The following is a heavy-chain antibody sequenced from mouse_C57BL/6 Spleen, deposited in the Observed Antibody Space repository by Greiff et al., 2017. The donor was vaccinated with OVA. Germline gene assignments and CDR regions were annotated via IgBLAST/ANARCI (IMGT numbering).Heavy chain of an antibody. Sequence: QVQLQQPGAELVKPGASVKLSCKASGYSFTSYWMHWVKQSPGQGLEWIGMIHPNSGSTNYNEKFKSKATLTVDKSSSTAYMQLSSLTSEDSAVYYCARGGYCSSSAYWGQGTLVTVSA. D-gene: IGHD1-1*01. CDR2: IHPNSGST. CDR1: GYSFTSYW. V-gene: IGHV1-64*01. CDR3: ARGGYCSSSAY. J-gene: IGHJ3*01.